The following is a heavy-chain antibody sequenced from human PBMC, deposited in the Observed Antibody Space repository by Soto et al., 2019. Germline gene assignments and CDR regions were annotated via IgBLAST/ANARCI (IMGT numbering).Heavy chain of an antibody. CDR3: ARPRVDAHYYYYMDV. CDR2: ISSSGSTI. V-gene: IGHV3-11*01. J-gene: IGHJ6*03. CDR1: GFTFSDYY. D-gene: IGHD2-15*01. Sequence: GGSLRLSCAASGFTFSDYYMSWIRQAPGKGLEWVSYISSSGSTIYYADSVKGRFTISRDNAKNSLYLQMNSLRAEDTAVYYCARPRVDAHYYYYMDVWGKGTTVTVSS.